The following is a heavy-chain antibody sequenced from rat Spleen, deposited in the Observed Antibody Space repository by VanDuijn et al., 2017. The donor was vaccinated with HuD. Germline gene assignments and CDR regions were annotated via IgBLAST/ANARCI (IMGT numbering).Heavy chain of an antibody. J-gene: IGHJ3*01. CDR2: ITPSGITT. Sequence: EVQLVESGGGLVQPGRSLKLSCAASGFSFSKYGMQWIRQTPTKGLQWVAAITPSGITTHYRDSMKGRFTISRDNAKSTLYLQMDSLRSEDTATYYCATGSSGPFAYWGQGTLVTVSS. V-gene: IGHV5-19*01. CDR1: GFSFSKYG. CDR3: ATGSSGPFAY. D-gene: IGHD4-3*01.